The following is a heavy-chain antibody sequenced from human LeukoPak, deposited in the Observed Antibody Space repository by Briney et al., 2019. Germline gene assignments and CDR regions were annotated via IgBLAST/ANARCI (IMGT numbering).Heavy chain of an antibody. CDR1: GFTFSDSF. CDR3: ARHSQQLVFSPFDY. D-gene: IGHD6-6*01. J-gene: IGHJ4*02. CDR2: ISSRSRTT. V-gene: IGHV3-11*01. Sequence: GGSLRLSCAASGFTFSDSFMSWIRQAPGKGLAWIAYISSRSRTTHYADSVKGRFTISRDNAKSSLFLQMDSLRAEDTAVYYCARHSQQLVFSPFDYWGQGSVVTVSS.